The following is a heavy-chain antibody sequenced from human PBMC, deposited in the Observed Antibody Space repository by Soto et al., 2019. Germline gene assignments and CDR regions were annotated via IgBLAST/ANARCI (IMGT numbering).Heavy chain of an antibody. CDR2: IIPIIGAP. J-gene: IGHJ6*04. CDR3: ARVSGTTEGTRGLDV. CDR1: GDSLSGST. Sequence: VELEQSGAEVKQPGSSVKVSCATSGDSLSGSTFSWVRQAPGKGLEWVGRIIPIIGAPFSTQTFQDRFAFTTDISTNTVYLVLSSLTSEDTAVYYCARVSGTTEGTRGLDVWGKGTLVTVSS. V-gene: IGHV1-69*08. D-gene: IGHD1-1*01.